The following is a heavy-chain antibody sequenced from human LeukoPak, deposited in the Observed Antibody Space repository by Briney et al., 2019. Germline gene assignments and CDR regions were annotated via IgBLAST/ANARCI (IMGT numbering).Heavy chain of an antibody. D-gene: IGHD3-22*01. CDR1: GFTFSSYA. CDR2: ISGSGGST. CDR3: AKDPGINTVADAFDI. J-gene: IGHJ3*02. Sequence: GGSLRLSCAASGFTFSSYAMSWVRQAPGKGLEWVSAISGSGGSTYYADSVKGRFTISRDNSMNTLYLQMNSLRAEDTAVYYCAKDPGINTVADAFDIWGQGTMVTVSS. V-gene: IGHV3-23*01.